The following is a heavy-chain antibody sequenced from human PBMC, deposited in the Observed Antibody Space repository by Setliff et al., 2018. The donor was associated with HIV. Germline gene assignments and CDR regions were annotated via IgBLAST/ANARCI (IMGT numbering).Heavy chain of an antibody. D-gene: IGHD6-6*01. J-gene: IGHJ5*02. CDR3: ARGGRSLAAQTWFDP. Sequence: SETLSLTCAVSGGSISSSNWWSWVRQPPGKGLEWIGEIYYSGSTNYNPSLKSRVTISVDTSKNQFSLKLSSVTAADTAVYYCARGGRSLAAQTWFDPWGQGTLVTVSS. V-gene: IGHV4-4*02. CDR2: IYYSGST. CDR1: GGSISSSNW.